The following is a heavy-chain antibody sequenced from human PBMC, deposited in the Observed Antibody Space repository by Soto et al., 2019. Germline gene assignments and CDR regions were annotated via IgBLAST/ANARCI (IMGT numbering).Heavy chain of an antibody. V-gene: IGHV3-74*01. CDR1: GFTFSSYW. D-gene: IGHD3-16*01. J-gene: IGHJ5*02. CDR2: TNSDGSSA. Sequence: GGSLRLSCAASGFTFSSYWMHWVRQAPGKGLVWVSRTNSDGSSASYADSAKGRFTISRDNAKSTLYLQMNCLRAEDTAVYYCVRDAYDAGFDPWGQGT. CDR3: VRDAYDAGFDP.